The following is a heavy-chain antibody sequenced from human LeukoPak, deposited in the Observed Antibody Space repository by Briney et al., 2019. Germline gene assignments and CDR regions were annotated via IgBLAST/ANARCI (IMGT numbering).Heavy chain of an antibody. J-gene: IGHJ4*02. CDR1: GFTFSSYA. CDR3: AKGYGGYVPNSRVLDY. D-gene: IGHD5-12*01. V-gene: IGHV3-23*01. CDR2: INYGGSST. Sequence: GGSLRLSCVASGFTFSSYAMSWVRQAPGKGLEWVSIINYGGSSTFYLDSVKGRFTISRDNSKNTVYLQMNNLGAEDTAVYYCAKGYGGYVPNSRVLDYWGQGTLVTVSS.